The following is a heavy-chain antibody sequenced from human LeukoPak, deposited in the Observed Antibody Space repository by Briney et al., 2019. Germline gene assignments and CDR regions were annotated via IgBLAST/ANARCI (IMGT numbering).Heavy chain of an antibody. CDR2: VYSGNDGT. Sequence: GGSLRLSCAASGFTVSTDNMSWVRQVPGKGLEWVSVVYSGNDGTNYADSVRGRFTISRGDSKNMVYLQMNNLRLGDAAVYYCTKRSRGYYDYWGQGTLVTVSS. D-gene: IGHD3-10*01. CDR1: GFTVSTDN. J-gene: IGHJ4*02. V-gene: IGHV3-66*02. CDR3: TKRSRGYYDY.